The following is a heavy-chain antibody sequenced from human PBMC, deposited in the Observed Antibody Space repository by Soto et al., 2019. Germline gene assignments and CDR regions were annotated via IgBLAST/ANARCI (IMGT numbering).Heavy chain of an antibody. J-gene: IGHJ4*02. Sequence: SETLSLTCAVYGGSFSGYYWSWIRQPPGKGLEWIGEINHSGSTNYNPSLKSRVTISVDTSKNQFSLKLSSVTAADTAVYYCARVWYYGSGSLSLYYFDYWGQGTLVTVSS. CDR1: GGSFSGYY. CDR3: ARVWYYGSGSLSLYYFDY. D-gene: IGHD3-10*01. CDR2: INHSGST. V-gene: IGHV4-34*01.